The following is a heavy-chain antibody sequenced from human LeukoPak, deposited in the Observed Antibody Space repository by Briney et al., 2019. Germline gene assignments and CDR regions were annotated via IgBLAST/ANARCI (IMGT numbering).Heavy chain of an antibody. J-gene: IGHJ6*04. V-gene: IGHV4-34*01. D-gene: IGHD5-12*01. CDR2: INHSGST. CDR3: ARDRIVATTYYYYYGMDV. Sequence: SETLSLTCAVHGGSFSGYYWSWIRQPPGKGLEWIGEINHSGSTNYNPSLKSRVTISVDTSKNQFSLKLSSVTAADTAVYYCARDRIVATTYYYYYGMDVWGKGTTVTVSS. CDR1: GGSFSGYY.